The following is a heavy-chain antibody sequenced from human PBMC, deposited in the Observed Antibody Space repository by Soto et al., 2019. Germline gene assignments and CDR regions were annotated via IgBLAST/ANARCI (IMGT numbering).Heavy chain of an antibody. J-gene: IGHJ5*02. D-gene: IGHD4-17*01. V-gene: IGHV4-61*01. CDR1: GGSVSSHLYY. CDR2: VYYNGST. Sequence: QVQLQESGPGLVKPSDTLSLTCSVSGGSVSSHLYYWGWIRQPPGNGLEWIANVYYNGSTNYNPSLKSRFTFSLATSKNHSSRKLSSVTAADTAGYYGARVDTGDYPGFDPWAREPRSPSPQ. CDR3: ARVDTGDYPGFDP.